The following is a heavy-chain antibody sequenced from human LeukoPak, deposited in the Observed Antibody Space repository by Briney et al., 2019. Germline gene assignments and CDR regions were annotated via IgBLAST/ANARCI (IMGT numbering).Heavy chain of an antibody. Sequence: PGGSLRLSCAASGFTFSSYAMSWVRQAPGKGLEWVSAISGGGGSTYYADSVKGRFTISRDNSKNTLYLQMNSLRAEDTAVYYCAKGGGYGEHTPISGILYYNYTYVTGKGTTVTVSS. V-gene: IGHV3-23*01. CDR2: ISGGGGST. CDR1: GFTFSSYA. CDR3: AKGGGYGEHTPISGILYYNYTYV. D-gene: IGHD4-17*01. J-gene: IGHJ6*03.